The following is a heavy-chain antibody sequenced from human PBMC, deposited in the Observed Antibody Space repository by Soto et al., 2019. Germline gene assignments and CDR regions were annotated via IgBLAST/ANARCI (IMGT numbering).Heavy chain of an antibody. CDR1: GGTFSSYA. CDR2: IIPIFGTA. D-gene: IGHD5-12*01. CDR3: AKDHWEENSGYDPDERFDP. Sequence: QVQLVQSGAEVKKPGSSVKVSCKASGGTFSSYAISWVRQAPGQGLEWMGGIIPIFGTATYAQKFQGRGTITAEETTSTAYTALRSLRCEDTAVYYCAKDHWEENSGYDPDERFDPWGQGTLVTVSS. V-gene: IGHV1-69*12. J-gene: IGHJ5*02.